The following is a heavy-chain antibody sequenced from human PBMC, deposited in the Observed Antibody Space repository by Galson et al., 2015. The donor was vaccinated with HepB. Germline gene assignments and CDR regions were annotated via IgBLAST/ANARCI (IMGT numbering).Heavy chain of an antibody. CDR1: GGSISSSSYY. V-gene: IGHV4-39*07. Sequence: LSLTCTVSGGSISSSSYYWGWIWQPPGKGLEWIGSIYHSGSTYYNPSLKSRVTISVDTSKNQFSLKLSSVTAADTAVYYCARDPRVGATVVYAFDIWGQGTMVTVSS. CDR3: ARDPRVGATVVYAFDI. J-gene: IGHJ3*02. CDR2: IYHSGST. D-gene: IGHD1-26*01.